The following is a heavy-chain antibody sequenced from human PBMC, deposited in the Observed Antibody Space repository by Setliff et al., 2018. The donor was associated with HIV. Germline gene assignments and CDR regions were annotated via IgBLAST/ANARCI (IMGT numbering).Heavy chain of an antibody. Sequence: PSETLSLTCTVSGDSIGSSSYYWAWIRQPPGKGLEWIGNIYYSGGTYYNPSLKTRVTISVDGSKNQFSLKLSSVTAADTAVYYCARDRRGYYYGSGSCYMDVWGTGTTVTVSS. CDR1: GDSIGSSSYY. V-gene: IGHV4-39*02. CDR3: ARDRRGYYYGSGSCYMDV. D-gene: IGHD3-10*01. J-gene: IGHJ6*03. CDR2: IYYSGGT.